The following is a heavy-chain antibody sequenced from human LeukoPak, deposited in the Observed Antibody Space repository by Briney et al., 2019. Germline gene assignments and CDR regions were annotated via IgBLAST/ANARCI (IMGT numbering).Heavy chain of an antibody. CDR3: ANTFYYDSSGYY. CDR1: GFTLSSYA. V-gene: IGHV3-23*01. J-gene: IGHJ4*02. Sequence: GGSLRLSCAASGFTLSSYAMSWVRQAPGKGLEWVSAISGSGASTYYADSVKGRFTISRDNSKNTLYLQMNSLRAEDTAVYYCANTFYYDSSGYYWGQGTLVTVSS. CDR2: ISGSGAST. D-gene: IGHD3-22*01.